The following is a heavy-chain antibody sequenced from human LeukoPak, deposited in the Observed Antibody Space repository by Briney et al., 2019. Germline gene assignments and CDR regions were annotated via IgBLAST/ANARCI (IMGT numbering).Heavy chain of an antibody. J-gene: IGHJ4*02. CDR2: IYYSGST. CDR1: GGSVNSGSYY. CDR3: ARVNWVRYNWNDEVVYFDY. V-gene: IGHV4-61*01. D-gene: IGHD1-20*01. Sequence: SETLSLTCTVSGGSVNSGSYYWNWIRQPPGKGLEWIGYIYYSGSTNYNPSLKSRVTISVDTSKNQFSLKLSSVTAADTAVYYCARVNWVRYNWNDEVVYFDYWGQGTLVTVSS.